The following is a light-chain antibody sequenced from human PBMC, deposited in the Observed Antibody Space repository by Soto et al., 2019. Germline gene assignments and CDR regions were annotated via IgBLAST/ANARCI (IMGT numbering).Light chain of an antibody. Sequence: EIVMTQSPATLSVSPGERATLSCRASQSVSSNLAWYQQKPGQAPRLLIYGASTRATGIPARFSGSGSGTEFTLTISSLQSEDFAVYYCQKYNNWPPFTFGPGTNVDIK. CDR2: GAS. J-gene: IGKJ3*01. V-gene: IGKV3D-15*01. CDR1: QSVSSN. CDR3: QKYNNWPPFT.